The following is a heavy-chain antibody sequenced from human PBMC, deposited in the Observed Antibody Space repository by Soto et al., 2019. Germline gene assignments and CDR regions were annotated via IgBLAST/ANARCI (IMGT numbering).Heavy chain of an antibody. J-gene: IGHJ5*02. D-gene: IGHD3-3*01. V-gene: IGHV1-69*02. CDR3: ARGSTSPRYDFWSGPCRFDP. Sequence: SVKVSCKASGGTFSSYTISWVRQAPGQGLEWMGRIIPILGIANYAQKFQGRVTITADKSTSTAYMELSSLRSEDTAVYYCARGSTSPRYDFWSGPCRFDPWGQGTLVTVSS. CDR1: GGTFSSYT. CDR2: IIPILGIA.